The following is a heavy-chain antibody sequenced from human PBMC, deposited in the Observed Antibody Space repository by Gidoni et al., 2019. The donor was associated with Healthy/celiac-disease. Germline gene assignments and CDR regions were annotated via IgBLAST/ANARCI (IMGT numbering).Heavy chain of an antibody. D-gene: IGHD7-27*01. CDR1: GFTFSSYG. CDR2: IWYDGSNK. V-gene: IGHV3-33*01. CDR3: ARAAVWASNWGSWWYFDL. J-gene: IGHJ2*01. Sequence: QVQLVESGGGVVQPGRSLRLSCAASGFTFSSYGMHWVRQAPGKGLEWVAVIWYDGSNKYYADSVKGRFTISRDNSKNTLYLQMNSLRAEDTAVYYCARAAVWASNWGSWWYFDLWGRGTLVTVSS.